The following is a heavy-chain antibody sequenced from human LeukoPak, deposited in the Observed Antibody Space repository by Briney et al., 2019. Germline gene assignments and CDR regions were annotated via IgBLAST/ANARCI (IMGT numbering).Heavy chain of an antibody. V-gene: IGHV1-69*13. Sequence: ASVKVSCKASGYTFTGYYMHWVRQAPGQGLEWMGGIIPIFGTANYAQKFQGRVTITADESTSTAYMELSSLRSEDTAVYYCARSLYGSEGYYFDYWGQGTLVTVSS. CDR2: IIPIFGTA. CDR1: GYTFTGYY. D-gene: IGHD3-10*01. J-gene: IGHJ4*02. CDR3: ARSLYGSEGYYFDY.